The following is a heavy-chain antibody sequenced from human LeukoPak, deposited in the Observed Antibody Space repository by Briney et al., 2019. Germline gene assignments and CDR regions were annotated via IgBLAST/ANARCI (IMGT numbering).Heavy chain of an antibody. CDR2: INHSGST. J-gene: IGHJ4*02. V-gene: IGHV4-34*01. Sequence: PSETLSLTCAVYGGSFSGYYWSWIRQPPGKGLEWIGEINHSGSTNYNPSLKSRVTISVDTSKNQFSLKLSSVTAADTAVYYCARSPLRGWVLYFDYWGQGTLVTVSS. CDR1: GGSFSGYY. CDR3: ARSPLRGWVLYFDY. D-gene: IGHD6-19*01.